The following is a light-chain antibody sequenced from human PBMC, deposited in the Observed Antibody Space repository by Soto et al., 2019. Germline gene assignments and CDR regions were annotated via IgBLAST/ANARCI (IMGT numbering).Light chain of an antibody. CDR1: QSVSSNY. CDR3: QRYGTSPLA. Sequence: EILLTQSPGTLSLSPGERATLSCRASQSVSSNYLAWYQQKPGQAPRLLIYGASSRATGIQDRFSGSGSGTDFTLTISRLEPEDFAVYYCQRYGTSPLAFGGGTKVEIK. J-gene: IGKJ4*01. CDR2: GAS. V-gene: IGKV3-20*01.